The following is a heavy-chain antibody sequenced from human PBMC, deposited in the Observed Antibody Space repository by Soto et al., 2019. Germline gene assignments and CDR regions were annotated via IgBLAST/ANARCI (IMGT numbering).Heavy chain of an antibody. CDR2: IYYSGST. CDR3: ARQGSFGELDY. Sequence: SETLSLTCTVSGGSISSYYWGWIRQPPGKGLEWIGSIYYSGSTYYNPSLKSRVTISVDTSKNQFSLKLSSVTAADTAVYYCARQGSFGELDYWGQGTLVTVSS. CDR1: GGSISSYY. V-gene: IGHV4-39*01. J-gene: IGHJ4*02. D-gene: IGHD3-10*01.